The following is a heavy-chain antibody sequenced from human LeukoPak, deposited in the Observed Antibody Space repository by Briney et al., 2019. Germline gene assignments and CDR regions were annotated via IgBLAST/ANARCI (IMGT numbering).Heavy chain of an antibody. V-gene: IGHV4-4*02. Sequence: SGTLSLTCAVSGGSISSDNWWSWVRQPPGKGLEWIGEIYHSGSTNYNPSLKSRVTISVDKSKNQFSLKLSSVTAADTAVYYCAREAQLAYYEILSGPSDYWGQGTPVTVSS. CDR3: AREAQLAYYEILSGPSDY. CDR1: GGSISSDNW. D-gene: IGHD3-9*01. J-gene: IGHJ4*02. CDR2: IYHSGST.